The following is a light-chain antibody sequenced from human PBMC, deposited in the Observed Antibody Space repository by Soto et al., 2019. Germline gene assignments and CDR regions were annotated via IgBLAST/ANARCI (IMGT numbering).Light chain of an antibody. CDR2: DVN. V-gene: IGLV2-14*01. J-gene: IGLJ2*01. CDR3: SSYTTSIVV. Sequence: QSALTQPASVSGSPGQSITISCSGISSDVGGDKYVSWYQQYPGKAPKLVIYDVNNRPSGVSNRFSGSKSGNTDSLAISGLQAEDEADYYCSSYTTSIVVFGGGTKVTVL. CDR1: SSDVGGDKY.